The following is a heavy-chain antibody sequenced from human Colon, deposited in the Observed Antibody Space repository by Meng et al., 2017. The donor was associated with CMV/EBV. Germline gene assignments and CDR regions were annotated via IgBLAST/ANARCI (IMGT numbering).Heavy chain of an antibody. V-gene: IGHV3-23*01. J-gene: IGHJ4*02. CDR2: ISGSGSTT. D-gene: IGHD3-22*01. CDR3: AKGLPPYFSDSSSYYAGLDY. Sequence: GGSLRPSCPASGFTFTNYALSWVRQPPGRGLQWVAAISGSGSTTYYADSVKGRFTSSRDNSNSRLYLQMNSLTAENTAVYYCAKGLPPYFSDSSSYYAGLDYWGQGTLVTVSS. CDR1: GFTFTNYA.